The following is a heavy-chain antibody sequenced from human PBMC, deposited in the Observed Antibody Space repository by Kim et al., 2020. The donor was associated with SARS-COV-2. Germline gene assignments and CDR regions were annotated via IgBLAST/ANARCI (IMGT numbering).Heavy chain of an antibody. J-gene: IGHJ6*02. V-gene: IGHV3-53*04. CDR3: ARRLYLGKQIGYSSSWDRHYYYGMDV. CDR1: GFTVSSNY. D-gene: IGHD6-13*01. Sequence: GGSLRLSCAASGFTVSSNYMSWVRQAPGKGLEWVSVIYSGGSTYYADSVRGRFTISRHNSKNTLYLQMNSLRAEDTAVYYCARRLYLGKQIGYSSSWDRHYYYGMDVWGQGTTVTVSS. CDR2: IYSGGST.